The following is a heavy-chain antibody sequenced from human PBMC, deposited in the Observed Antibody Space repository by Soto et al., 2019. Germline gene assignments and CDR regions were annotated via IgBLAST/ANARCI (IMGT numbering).Heavy chain of an antibody. V-gene: IGHV3-48*01. CDR3: ARDQVAASFDPAGLGFDI. Sequence: QPGGSLRLSCAASGFTFSSYSMNWFRQAPGKGLEWASYISSSSSTIYYADSVKGRFTISRDNAKNSLYLQMNSLRAEDTAVYYCARDQVAASFDPAGLGFDIWGHGTVVSVSS. CDR1: GFTFSSYS. J-gene: IGHJ3*02. CDR2: ISSSSSTI. D-gene: IGHD6-13*01.